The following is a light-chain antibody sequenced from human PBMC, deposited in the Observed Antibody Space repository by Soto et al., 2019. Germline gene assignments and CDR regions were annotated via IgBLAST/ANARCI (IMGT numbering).Light chain of an antibody. J-gene: IGKJ1*01. CDR3: QQDYNLPKT. CDR2: GAS. Sequence: EIVMTQSPATLSLSPGERATLSCRASQSVSSSYLSWYQQKPGQAPRLLIYGASARATGIPARFSGSGSGTDFTLTISSLQPEDFAIYYCQQDYNLPKTFGQGTKV. CDR1: QSVSSSY. V-gene: IGKV3D-7*01.